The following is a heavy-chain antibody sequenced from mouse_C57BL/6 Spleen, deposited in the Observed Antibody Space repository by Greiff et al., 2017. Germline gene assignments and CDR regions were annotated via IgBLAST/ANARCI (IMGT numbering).Heavy chain of an antibody. CDR1: GYPFTGSW. Sequence: QVQLKQSGAELMKPGASVKLSCKATGYPFTGSWLAWVKQRPGHGLEWFGEILPGSVSTNSNEMFKGKAPFTADTTSNTAYKQLSSLTTEDSAIYYCARSHYGLRFAYWGQGTLVTVSA. CDR2: ILPGSVST. D-gene: IGHD1-1*02. CDR3: ARSHYGLRFAY. V-gene: IGHV1-9*01. J-gene: IGHJ3*01.